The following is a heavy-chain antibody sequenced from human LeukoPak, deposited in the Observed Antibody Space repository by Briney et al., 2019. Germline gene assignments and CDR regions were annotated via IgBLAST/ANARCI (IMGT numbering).Heavy chain of an antibody. CDR3: AREHSGSYLGGLY. V-gene: IGHV3-48*01. CDR2: ISSSSSTI. J-gene: IGHJ4*02. CDR1: GFTFSSYS. D-gene: IGHD1-26*01. Sequence: GGSLRLSCAASGFTFSSYSMNWVRQAPGKGLEWVSYISSSSSTIYYADSVKGRFTISRDNAKNSLYLQMNSLRAEDTAVYYCAREHSGSYLGGLYWGQGTLVTVSS.